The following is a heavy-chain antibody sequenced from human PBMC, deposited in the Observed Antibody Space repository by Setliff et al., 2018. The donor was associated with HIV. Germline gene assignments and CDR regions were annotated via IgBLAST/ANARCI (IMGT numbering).Heavy chain of an antibody. D-gene: IGHD2-15*01. V-gene: IGHV3-9*01. CDR2: IGSSSNSI. CDR1: GFAFHDYA. J-gene: IGHJ4*02. CDR3: ARNSYFFDS. Sequence: GGSLRLSCAASGFAFHDYAMHWVRQAPGKGLEWVAGIGSSSNSIGYADSVKGRFTISRDNAKNTLYLQMNSLRAEDTAVYYCARNSYFFDSWGQGTLVTVSS.